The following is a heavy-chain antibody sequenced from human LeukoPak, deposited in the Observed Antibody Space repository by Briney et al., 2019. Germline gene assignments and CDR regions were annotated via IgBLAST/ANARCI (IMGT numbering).Heavy chain of an antibody. CDR1: GFTFSSYA. CDR2: ISGSGGST. J-gene: IGHJ4*02. D-gene: IGHD4-23*01. Sequence: GGSLRLSCAASGFTFSSYAMSWVRQAPGKGLEWVSGISGSGGSTYYVDSVKGRFTISRDNSKNTLYLQMNSLRAEDTAVYYCAKSYGGITRSFDYWGQGTLVTVSS. CDR3: AKSYGGITRSFDY. V-gene: IGHV3-23*01.